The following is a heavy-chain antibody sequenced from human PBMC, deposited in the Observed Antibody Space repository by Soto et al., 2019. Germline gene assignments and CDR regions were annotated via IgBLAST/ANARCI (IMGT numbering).Heavy chain of an antibody. CDR2: INAGNGNT. Sequence: GASVKVSCKASGYTFTSYAMHWVRQAPGQRLEWMGWINAGNGNTKYSQKFQGRVTITRDTSASTAYMELSSLRSEDTAVYYCARAYGVDLASTLNFDWLLYPDYWGQGNLVTVSS. D-gene: IGHD3-9*01. CDR3: ARAYGVDLASTLNFDWLLYPDY. J-gene: IGHJ4*02. V-gene: IGHV1-3*01. CDR1: GYTFTSYA.